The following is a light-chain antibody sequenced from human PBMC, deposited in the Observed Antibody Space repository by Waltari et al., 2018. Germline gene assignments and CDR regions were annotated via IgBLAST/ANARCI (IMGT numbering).Light chain of an antibody. CDR2: DVS. J-gene: IGLJ3*02. V-gene: IGLV2-14*01. Sequence: QSALTQPASVSGSPGQSITISCPGTSSDVVFYNYVSWYQQHPGKAPNLMIYDVSARPSVGSNRFSGSKSGNTASLTISGLQAEDEADYYCNSYAGSSSWVFGGGTKLTVL. CDR3: NSYAGSSSWV. CDR1: SSDVVFYNY.